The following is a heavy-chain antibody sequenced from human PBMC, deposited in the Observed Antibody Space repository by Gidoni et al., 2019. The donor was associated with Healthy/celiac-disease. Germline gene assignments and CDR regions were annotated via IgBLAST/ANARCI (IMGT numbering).Heavy chain of an antibody. CDR1: GGPSSSGDYY. J-gene: IGHJ4*02. Sequence: QVQLQESGPGRGKPAQTLSLTCTVSGGPSSSGDYYGRWIRQPHGKGLEWTGCIYYSGSTYYNPSLKIRVTISVEPSKTPFSLQLSSVTAADTAVYYCARDQRRGHGLYGDYAYWGQGTLVTVSS. CDR3: ARDQRRGHGLYGDYAY. CDR2: IYYSGST. V-gene: IGHV4-30-4*01. D-gene: IGHD4-17*01.